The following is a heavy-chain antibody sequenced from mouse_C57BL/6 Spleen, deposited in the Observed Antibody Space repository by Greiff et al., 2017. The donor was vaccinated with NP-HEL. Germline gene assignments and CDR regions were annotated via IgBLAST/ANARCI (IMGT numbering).Heavy chain of an antibody. CDR1: GYTFTDYE. Sequence: QVHVKQSGAELVRPGASVTLSCKASGYTFTDYEMHWVKQTPVHGLEWIGAIDPETGGTAYNQKFKGKAILTADKSSSTAYMELRSLTSEDSAVYYCTRRRGSSYAMDYWGQGTSVTVSS. J-gene: IGHJ4*01. V-gene: IGHV1-15*01. CDR2: IDPETGGT. D-gene: IGHD1-1*01. CDR3: TRRRGSSYAMDY.